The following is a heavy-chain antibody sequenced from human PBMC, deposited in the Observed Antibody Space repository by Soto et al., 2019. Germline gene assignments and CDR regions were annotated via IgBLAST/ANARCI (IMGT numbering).Heavy chain of an antibody. V-gene: IGHV3-33*01. D-gene: IGHD5-12*01. CDR3: ARDVVATINYYYGMDV. CDR1: GFTFSSYG. Sequence: QVQLVESGGGVVQPGRSLRLSCAASGFTFSSYGMHWVRQAPGKGLEWVAVIWYDGSNKYYADSVKGRFTISRDNSKNTLYMQMNSLRAEDTAVYYCARDVVATINYYYGMDVWGQGTTVTVSS. CDR2: IWYDGSNK. J-gene: IGHJ6*02.